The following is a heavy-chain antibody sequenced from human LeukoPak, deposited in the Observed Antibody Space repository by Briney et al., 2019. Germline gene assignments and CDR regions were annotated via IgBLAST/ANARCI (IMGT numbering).Heavy chain of an antibody. CDR3: AREVVVPAALSYYYYYYMDV. CDR1: GFTFSDYY. V-gene: IGHV3-11*04. Sequence: MTGGSLRLSCAASGFTFSDYYMNWIRQAPGKGLEWVSYISSSGTTIYYADSVKGRFTISRDNAKNSLYLQMNSLRAEDTAVYYCAREVVVPAALSYYYYYYMDVWAKGPRSPSP. CDR2: ISSSGTTI. J-gene: IGHJ6*03. D-gene: IGHD2-2*01.